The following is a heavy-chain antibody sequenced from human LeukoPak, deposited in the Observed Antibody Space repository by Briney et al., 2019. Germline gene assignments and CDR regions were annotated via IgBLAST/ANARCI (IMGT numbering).Heavy chain of an antibody. CDR1: GGSFSGYY. Sequence: PSETLSLTCAVYGGSFSGYYWSWIRQPPGKGLEWIGEVNHSGSTNYNPSLKSRVTISVGTSKNQFSLELSSVTAADTAVYYCARDSYCTNGVCYKQFWDIWGQGTMVTVSS. J-gene: IGHJ3*02. CDR3: ARDSYCTNGVCYKQFWDI. D-gene: IGHD2-8*01. CDR2: VNHSGST. V-gene: IGHV4-34*01.